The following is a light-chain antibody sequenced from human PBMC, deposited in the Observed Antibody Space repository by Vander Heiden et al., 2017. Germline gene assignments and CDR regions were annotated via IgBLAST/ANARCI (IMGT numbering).Light chain of an antibody. CDR3: QQAQMLTYT. CDR1: QDIGRW. CDR2: TAS. Sequence: DIQVTQSPSSVSPSVGDTVTITCRASQDIGRWLAWYQQKSGKAPELLFDTASRLHSGVPSRCRGRGLGTEFTPTIKSLQHEVAATYFCQQAQMLTYTFGQGTKVEI. J-gene: IGKJ2*01. V-gene: IGKV1D-12*01.